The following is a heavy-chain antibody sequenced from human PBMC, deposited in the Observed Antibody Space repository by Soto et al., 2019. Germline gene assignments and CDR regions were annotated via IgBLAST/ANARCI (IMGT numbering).Heavy chain of an antibody. CDR3: AKGYCSSTSCYPQVPYYYYYYYMDV. J-gene: IGHJ6*03. D-gene: IGHD2-2*01. V-gene: IGHV3-23*01. CDR1: GFPFSSYA. Sequence: GGSLRLSCAASGFPFSSYAMSWVRKAPGKGLEWVSAISGSGGSTYYADSVKGRFTISRDNSKNTLYLQMNSLRAEDTAVYYCAKGYCSSTSCYPQVPYYYYYYYMDVWGKGTTVTVSS. CDR2: ISGSGGST.